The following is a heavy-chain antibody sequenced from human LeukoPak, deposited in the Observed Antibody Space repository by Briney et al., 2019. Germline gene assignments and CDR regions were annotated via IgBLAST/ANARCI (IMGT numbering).Heavy chain of an antibody. D-gene: IGHD3-22*01. CDR1: GGSISSSSYY. J-gene: IGHJ3*02. CDR3: ARIHYDSSGWDFDI. CDR2: IYYSGST. V-gene: IGHV4-61*01. Sequence: SETLSLTCTVSGGSISSSSYYWSWIRQPPGKGLEWIGYIYYSGSTNYNPSLKSRVTISVDTSKNQFSLKLSSVTAADTAVYYCARIHYDSSGWDFDIWGQGTMVTVSS.